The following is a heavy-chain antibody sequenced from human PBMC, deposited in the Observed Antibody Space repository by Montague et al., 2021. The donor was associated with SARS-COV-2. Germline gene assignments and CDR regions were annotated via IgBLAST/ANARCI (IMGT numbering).Heavy chain of an antibody. V-gene: IGHV3-48*03. CDR3: TGDYRSIVGDGLDI. Sequence: SLRLSCAASGFTFSNHDMNWVRQAPGKGPEWISYISTSAYTTSYAGSVKGRFTISRDNGKNSLYLQMNSLRVEDTAVYYCTGDYRSIVGDGLDIWGQGTKVTVSS. CDR1: GFTFSNHD. D-gene: IGHD3-16*02. CDR2: ISTSAYTT. J-gene: IGHJ3*02.